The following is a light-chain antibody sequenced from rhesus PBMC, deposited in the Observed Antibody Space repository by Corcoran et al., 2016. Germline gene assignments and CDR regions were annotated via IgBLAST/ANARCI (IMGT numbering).Light chain of an antibody. V-gene: IGKV1-22*01. Sequence: DIQMTQSPSSLSASVGDKVTITCRASQGISSWLAWYQQKPGKAPKLLIYKASSLQSGVPSRLSGSGSGTDFTLTISRLQPEDFATYYCLQYSITPRTFGQGTKVEIK. CDR1: QGISSW. CDR2: KAS. CDR3: LQYSITPRT. J-gene: IGKJ1*01.